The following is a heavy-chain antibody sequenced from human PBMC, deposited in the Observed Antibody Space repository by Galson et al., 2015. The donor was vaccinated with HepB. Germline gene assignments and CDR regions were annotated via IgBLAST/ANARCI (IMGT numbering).Heavy chain of an antibody. V-gene: IGHV3-48*01. CDR1: GFTFSSYS. CDR3: ARGLGYGSGTSYYGMDV. CDR2: ISSSSSTI. D-gene: IGHD3-10*01. J-gene: IGHJ6*02. Sequence: SLRLSCAASGFTFSSYSMNWVRQAPGKGLEWVSYISSSSSTIYYADSVKGRFTISRDNAKNSLYLQMNSLRAEDTAVYYCARGLGYGSGTSYYGMDVWGQGTTVTVSS.